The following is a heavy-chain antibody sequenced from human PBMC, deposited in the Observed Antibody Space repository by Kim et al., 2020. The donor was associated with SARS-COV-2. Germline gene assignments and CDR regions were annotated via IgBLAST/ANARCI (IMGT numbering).Heavy chain of an antibody. Sequence: NYNPSLKSRVTISVDKSKNQFSLKLSSVTAADTAVYYCARVERTWRYFDYWGQGTLVTVSS. V-gene: IGHV4-4*02. D-gene: IGHD1-1*01. CDR3: ARVERTWRYFDY. J-gene: IGHJ4*02.